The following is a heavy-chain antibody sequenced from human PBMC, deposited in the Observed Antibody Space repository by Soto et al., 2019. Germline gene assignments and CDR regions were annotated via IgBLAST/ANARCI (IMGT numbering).Heavy chain of an antibody. CDR3: VSKLGPYYYGLDV. CDR1: GDSITNNHW. Sequence: PSETLSLTCTVYGDSITNNHWWSWVRQPPGKGPELIGEIYHTGIANCNLSLESRVAFSVDKSKNQFSLSLTSVTAADTAVYYCVSKLGPYYYGLDVWGQGTTVTVSS. V-gene: IGHV4-4*02. J-gene: IGHJ6*02. D-gene: IGHD3-16*01. CDR2: IYHTGIA.